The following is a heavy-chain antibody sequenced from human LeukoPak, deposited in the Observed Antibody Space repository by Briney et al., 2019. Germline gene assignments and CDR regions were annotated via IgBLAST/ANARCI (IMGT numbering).Heavy chain of an antibody. J-gene: IGHJ6*02. CDR2: IYYSGST. CDR3: ARVGGTNYYYYGMDV. V-gene: IGHV4-59*01. CDR1: GGSISNYY. D-gene: IGHD1-26*01. Sequence: SETLSLTCTVSGGSISNYYWSWIRQPPGKGLEWIGYIYYSGSTNYNPSLKSRVTISVDTSKNQLSLKLSSVTAADTAVYYCARVGGTNYYYYGMDVWGQGTTVTVSS.